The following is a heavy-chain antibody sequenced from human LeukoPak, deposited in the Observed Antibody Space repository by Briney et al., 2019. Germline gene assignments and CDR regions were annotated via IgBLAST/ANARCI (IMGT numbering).Heavy chain of an antibody. CDR2: ISSSSSYI. Sequence: TGGSLRLSCAASGFTFSSYSMNWVRQAPGKGLEWVSSISSSSSYIYYADSVKGRFTISRDNAKNSLYLQMNCLRAEDTAVYYCARDHSPENYYDSSGYHIWGQGTMVTVSS. D-gene: IGHD3-22*01. CDR3: ARDHSPENYYDSSGYHI. V-gene: IGHV3-21*01. J-gene: IGHJ3*02. CDR1: GFTFSSYS.